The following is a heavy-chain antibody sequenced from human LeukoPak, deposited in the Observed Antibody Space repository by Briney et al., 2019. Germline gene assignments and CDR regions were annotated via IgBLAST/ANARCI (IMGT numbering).Heavy chain of an antibody. Sequence: GASVKVSCKVSGYTLTELSMHWVRQAPGKGLEWMGGFDPEDGETIYAQKFQGRVTMTEDTSTDTAYMELSNLRSEDTAVYYCATGPRWYYYYGMDVWGQGTTVTVSS. CDR2: FDPEDGET. CDR1: GYTLTELS. J-gene: IGHJ6*02. V-gene: IGHV1-24*01. CDR3: ATGPRWYYYYGMDV. D-gene: IGHD2-15*01.